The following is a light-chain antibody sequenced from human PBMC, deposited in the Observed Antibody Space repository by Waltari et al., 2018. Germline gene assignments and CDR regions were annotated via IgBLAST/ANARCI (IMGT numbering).Light chain of an antibody. Sequence: YELTQPSSVSVSPGQTVRLTCSGDVLSKKYARWFQQKPGQAPVLVIFKDNERPSGIPGRVSGSSSGTTVTLTISGAQVEDEADYYCYSAADNNLVFGGGTKLTVL. CDR1: VLSKKY. CDR2: KDN. CDR3: YSAADNNLV. V-gene: IGLV3-27*01. J-gene: IGLJ2*01.